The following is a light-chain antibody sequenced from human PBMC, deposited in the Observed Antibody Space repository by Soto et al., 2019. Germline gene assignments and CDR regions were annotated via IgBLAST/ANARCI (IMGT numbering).Light chain of an antibody. J-gene: IGKJ5*01. V-gene: IGKV1-39*01. CDR1: QSINRH. CDR2: GAS. CDR3: QQGYSLPVT. Sequence: DIQMTQSPSSLSASEGDRVTITCRASQSINRHVNWYQQKPGRAPKLLIYGASNLQSDAPSRFSGSGSGTDFTLTVRDLQPEDFATYYCQQGYSLPVTFGQGTRLEMK.